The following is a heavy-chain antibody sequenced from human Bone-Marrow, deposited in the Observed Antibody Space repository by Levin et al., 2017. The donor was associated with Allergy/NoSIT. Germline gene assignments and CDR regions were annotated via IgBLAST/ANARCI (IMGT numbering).Heavy chain of an antibody. V-gene: IGHV4-34*01. CDR3: ARGRYSSSSFCFDY. Sequence: SETLSLTCAVYGGSFSGYYWSWIRQPPGKGLEWIGEINHSGSTNYNPSLKSRVTISVDTSKNQFSLKLSSVTAADTAVYYCARGRYSSSSFCFDYWGQGTLVTVSS. D-gene: IGHD6-6*01. CDR1: GGSFSGYY. J-gene: IGHJ4*02. CDR2: INHSGST.